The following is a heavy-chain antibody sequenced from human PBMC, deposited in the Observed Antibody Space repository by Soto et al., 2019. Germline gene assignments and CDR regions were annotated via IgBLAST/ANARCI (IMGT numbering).Heavy chain of an antibody. V-gene: IGHV3-33*01. D-gene: IGHD2-21*01. CDR2: IWYDGSNK. CDR1: GFTFSSYG. CDR3: ARSVFRRTYGMDV. J-gene: IGHJ6*02. Sequence: HPGGSLRLSCAASGFTFSSYGMHWVRQAPGKGLEWVAVIWYDGSNKYYADSVKGRFTTSRDNSKNTLYLQMNSLRAEDTAVYYCARSVFRRTYGMDVWGQGTTVTVSS.